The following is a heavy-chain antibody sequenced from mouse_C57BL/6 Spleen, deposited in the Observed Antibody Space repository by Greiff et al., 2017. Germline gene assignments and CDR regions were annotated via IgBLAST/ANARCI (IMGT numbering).Heavy chain of an antibody. J-gene: IGHJ2*01. D-gene: IGHD1-1*01. V-gene: IGHV1-64*01. CDR2: IHPNSGST. CDR3: ARVYGSSNYFDY. CDR1: GYTFTSYW. Sequence: VQLQQPGAELVKPGASVKLSCKASGYTFTSYWMHWVKQRPGQGLEWIGMIHPNSGSTNYNEKFKSKATLTVDKSSSTAYMQLSSLTSEDSAVYYCARVYGSSNYFDYWGQGTTLTVSS.